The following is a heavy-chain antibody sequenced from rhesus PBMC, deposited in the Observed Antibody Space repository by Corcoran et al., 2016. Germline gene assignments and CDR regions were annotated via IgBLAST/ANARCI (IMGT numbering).Heavy chain of an antibody. CDR1: GGSISSSYYY. CDR2: ISYSGST. V-gene: IGHV4-122*02. D-gene: IGHD6-25*01. CDR3: ARGDSGSPFSY. Sequence: QVQLQESGPGLVKPSETLSLTCAFSGGSISSSYYYWSWIRPAPGKGLEWIGYISYSGSTSYNPSLKSRVTISRDTSKNQFSLKLSSVTAADTAVYDCARGDSGSPFSYWGQGVLVTVSS. J-gene: IGHJ4*01.